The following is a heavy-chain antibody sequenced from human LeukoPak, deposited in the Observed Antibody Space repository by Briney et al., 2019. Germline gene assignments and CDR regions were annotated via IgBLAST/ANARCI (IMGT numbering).Heavy chain of an antibody. D-gene: IGHD1-1*01. J-gene: IGHJ4*02. CDR2: IWYDASNE. CDR1: GFAFSSYG. Sequence: GGSLRLSCAASGFAFSSYGMHWVRQAPGKGLEWVAFIWYDASNEYYSDSVEGRFTISRDNSKNTLYLQMNSLRAEDTAVYYCAKGRNSLSDYWGQGTLVTVSS. V-gene: IGHV3-30*02. CDR3: AKGRNSLSDY.